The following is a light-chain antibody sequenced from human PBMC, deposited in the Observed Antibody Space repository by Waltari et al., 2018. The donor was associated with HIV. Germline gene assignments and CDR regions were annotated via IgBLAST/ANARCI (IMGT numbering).Light chain of an antibody. CDR3: GTWDSSLSAYV. V-gene: IGLV1-51*01. J-gene: IGLJ1*01. CDR1: SPNIGNNY. CDR2: DNN. Sequence: QSVLTQPPSVSAAPGQKVTIPCSGSSPNIGNNYVSWYQQLPGTAPKLLIYDNNKRPSGIPDRFSGSQSGTSATLGITGLQTGDEADYYCGTWDSSLSAYVFGTGTKVTVL.